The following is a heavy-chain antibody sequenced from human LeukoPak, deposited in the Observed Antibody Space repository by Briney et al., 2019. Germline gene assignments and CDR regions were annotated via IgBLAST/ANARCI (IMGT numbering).Heavy chain of an antibody. Sequence: NPSETLSLTCAVYGGSFSGYYWSWIRQPPGKGLEWIGEINHSGSTNYNPSLKSRVTISVDTSKNQFSLKLSSVTAADTAVYYCARVRVGAKDAFDIWGQGTMVTVSS. CDR3: ARVRVGAKDAFDI. CDR1: GGSFSGYY. V-gene: IGHV4-34*01. J-gene: IGHJ3*02. CDR2: INHSGST. D-gene: IGHD1-26*01.